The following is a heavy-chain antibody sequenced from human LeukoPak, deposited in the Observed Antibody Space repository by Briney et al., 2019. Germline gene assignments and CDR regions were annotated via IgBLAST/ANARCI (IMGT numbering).Heavy chain of an antibody. CDR1: GGSISSYY. D-gene: IGHD3-10*01. CDR2: IYYSGST. Sequence: SETLSLTCAVSGGSISSYYWSWIRQPPGKGLEWIGYIYYSGSTDYNPSLKSRVTISIDTSKNQFSLKLSSVTAADTAVYYCARSSYYYGADALDIWGQGTMVTVSS. CDR3: ARSSYYYGADALDI. J-gene: IGHJ3*02. V-gene: IGHV4-59*01.